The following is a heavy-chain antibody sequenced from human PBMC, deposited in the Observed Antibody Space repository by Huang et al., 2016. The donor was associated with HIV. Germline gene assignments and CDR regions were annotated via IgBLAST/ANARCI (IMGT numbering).Heavy chain of an antibody. CDR2: ITPSGGST. CDR1: GYTFTSYY. Sequence: QVQLVQSGAEVKKPGASVNISCKASGYTFTSYYMHWVRQAPGQGLEWMGIITPSGGSTSYAQKFQGRITMTRDTSTSTVYMELSSLRSEDTAVYYCARDEGLDYWGQRTLVTVSS. CDR3: ARDEGLDY. J-gene: IGHJ4*02. D-gene: IGHD5-12*01. V-gene: IGHV1-46*01.